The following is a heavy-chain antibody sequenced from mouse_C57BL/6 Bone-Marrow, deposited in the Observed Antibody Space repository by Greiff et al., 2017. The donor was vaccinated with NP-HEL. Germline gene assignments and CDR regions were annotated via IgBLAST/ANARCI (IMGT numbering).Heavy chain of an antibody. CDR2: IYPRSGNT. J-gene: IGHJ1*03. V-gene: IGHV1-81*01. D-gene: IGHD2-3*01. Sequence: VMLQQSGAELARPGASVKLSCKASGYTFTSYGISWVKQRTGQGPEWIGEIYPRSGNTYYNEKFKGKATLTADKSSSTAYMELRSLTSEDSAVYFCARDDGYYVRYFDVWGTGTTVTVSS. CDR3: ARDDGYYVRYFDV. CDR1: GYTFTSYG.